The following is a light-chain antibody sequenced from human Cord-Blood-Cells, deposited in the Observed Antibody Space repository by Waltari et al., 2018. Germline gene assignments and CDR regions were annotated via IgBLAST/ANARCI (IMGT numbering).Light chain of an antibody. V-gene: IGLV2-23*02. Sequence: QSALTQTASMSGSPGQSITISCTGTSSDVGSYNLVSWYQQHPGTAPKLMIYEVSKRPSGVSNRFSGSKSGNTASLAISGLQAEDEADYYCCSYAGSSKVFGGGTKLTVL. CDR2: EVS. J-gene: IGLJ2*01. CDR3: CSYAGSSKV. CDR1: SSDVGSYNL.